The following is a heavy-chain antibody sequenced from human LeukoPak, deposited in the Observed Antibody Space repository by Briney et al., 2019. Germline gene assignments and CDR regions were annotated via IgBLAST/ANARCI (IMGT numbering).Heavy chain of an antibody. CDR2: IEHSGRT. Sequence: AEPLSLTCAVYGGSFSGYYWSWIRHPPGRGLEWIAEIEHSGRTHYNPSLKSRVIISVDMSQHKVSLRLNSLTAADTAVYYCARGYTYYGSGSPPGDVWGNGTSVIVSS. CDR3: ARGYTYYGSGSPPGDV. CDR1: GGSFSGYY. V-gene: IGHV4-34*01. J-gene: IGHJ6*04. D-gene: IGHD3-10*01.